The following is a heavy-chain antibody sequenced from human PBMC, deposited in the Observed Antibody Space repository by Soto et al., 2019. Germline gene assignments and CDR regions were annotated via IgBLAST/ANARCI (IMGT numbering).Heavy chain of an antibody. CDR1: GFTFSSYG. CDR2: ISYDGSNK. Sequence: QVQLVESGGGVVQPGRSLRLSCAASGFTFSSYGMQWVRQAPGKGLEWVAVISYDGSNKYYADSVKGRFTISRDNSKNTLYLQMNSLRAEDTAVYYCAKDKSYYGSGSYNWGQGTLVTVSS. D-gene: IGHD3-10*01. CDR3: AKDKSYYGSGSYN. J-gene: IGHJ4*02. V-gene: IGHV3-30*18.